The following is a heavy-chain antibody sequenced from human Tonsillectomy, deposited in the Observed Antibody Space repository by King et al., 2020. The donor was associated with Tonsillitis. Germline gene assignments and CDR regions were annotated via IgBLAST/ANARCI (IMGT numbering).Heavy chain of an antibody. D-gene: IGHD3-22*01. V-gene: IGHV3-23*04. CDR2: ISGSGGST. J-gene: IGHJ4*02. CDR3: AKDLYYYDSSAYSIPFDY. CDR1: EFTFRSYA. Sequence: VQLVESGGGLVQPWGSLRLSCAASEFTFRSYAMSCVLQAPGKGLEWVSAISGSGGSTYYADSVKGLVSLSREYSKYTLYLQMHSLMAEDTAVYYCAKDLYYYDSSAYSIPFDYWGQGTLVTVSS.